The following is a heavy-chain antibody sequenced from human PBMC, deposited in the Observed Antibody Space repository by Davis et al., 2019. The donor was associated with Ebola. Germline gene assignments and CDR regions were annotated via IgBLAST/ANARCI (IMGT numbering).Heavy chain of an antibody. CDR2: IIPILGIA. J-gene: IGHJ6*02. Sequence: AASVQVSCKASGYTFTSYAISWVRQAPGQGLEWMGRIIPILGIANYAQKFQGRVTITADKSTSTAYMELSSLRSEDTAVYYCAKPPTVTREYYYYGMDVWGQGTTVTVSS. CDR1: GYTFTSYA. D-gene: IGHD4-17*01. V-gene: IGHV1-69*04. CDR3: AKPPTVTREYYYYGMDV.